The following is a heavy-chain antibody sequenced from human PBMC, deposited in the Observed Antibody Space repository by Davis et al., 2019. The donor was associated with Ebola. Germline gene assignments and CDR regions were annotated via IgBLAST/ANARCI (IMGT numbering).Heavy chain of an antibody. V-gene: IGHV3-30*18. Sequence: PGGSLRLSCAASGFTFSSYGMHWVRQAPGKGLEWVAVISYDGSNKYYADSVKGRFTISRDNSKNTLYLQMNSLRAEDTAVYYCAKEEDTYGMDVWGQGTTVTVSS. CDR3: AKEEDTYGMDV. CDR1: GFTFSSYG. D-gene: IGHD2-15*01. CDR2: ISYDGSNK. J-gene: IGHJ6*02.